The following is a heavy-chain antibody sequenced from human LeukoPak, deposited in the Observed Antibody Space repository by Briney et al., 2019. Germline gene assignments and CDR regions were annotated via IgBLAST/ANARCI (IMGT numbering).Heavy chain of an antibody. D-gene: IGHD6-19*01. CDR3: ARQVLSNSSGWYRYYYYYYMDV. CDR1: GGSISSSSYY. J-gene: IGHJ6*03. CDR2: IYYSGST. V-gene: IGHV4-39*01. Sequence: SETLSLTCTVSGGSISSSSYYWGWIRQPPGKGLEWIGSIYYSGSTYYNPSLKSRVTISVDTSKNQFSLKLSSVTAADTAVYYCARQVLSNSSGWYRYYYYYYMDVWGKGTTVTISS.